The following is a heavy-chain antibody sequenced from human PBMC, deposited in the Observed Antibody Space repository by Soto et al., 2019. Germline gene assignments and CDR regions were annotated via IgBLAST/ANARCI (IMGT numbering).Heavy chain of an antibody. CDR2: ISYDSTKT. CDR3: ARTRSAWSDFHYYSLDV. CDR1: GFTFNSYG. V-gene: IGHV3-30*03. D-gene: IGHD1-26*01. J-gene: IGHJ6*02. Sequence: GGSLRLSCAASGFTFNSYGMHWVRQGPGNGLEWVAFISYDSTKTYYADSVKGRFTISRDNSNSALYVQMNSLTGEDAAVYYCARTRSAWSDFHYYSLDVWGQGTTVTVSS.